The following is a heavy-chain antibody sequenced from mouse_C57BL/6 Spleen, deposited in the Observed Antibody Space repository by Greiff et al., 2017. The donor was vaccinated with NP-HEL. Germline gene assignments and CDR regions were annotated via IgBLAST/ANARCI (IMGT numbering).Heavy chain of an antibody. CDR2: ISNDGSN. CDR3: AREAYGSNYLDY. J-gene: IGHJ2*01. D-gene: IGHD1-1*01. V-gene: IGHV3-6*01. Sequence: EVKLVESGPGLVKPSQSLSLSCSATGYSFTSGSFWYWIRQPPGNIVERMGYISNDGSNNYNQSLKNRITITRDTSKNQFFLKLNSVTTKDTATYYCAREAYGSNYLDYWGQGTTLTVSS. CDR1: GYSFTSGSF.